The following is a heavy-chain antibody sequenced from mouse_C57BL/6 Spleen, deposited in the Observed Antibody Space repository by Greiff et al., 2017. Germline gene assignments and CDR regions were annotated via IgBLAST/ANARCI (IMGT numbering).Heavy chain of an antibody. Sequence: VKLLESGPGLVQPSQSLSITCTVSGFSLTSYGVHWVRQSPGKGLAWLGVIWRGGRTDYNAAFISRLSIRKDNSKSQSFFKMNSLQADDTAIYYCARKGYGYDGWFAYWGQGTLVTVSA. CDR1: GFSLTSYG. V-gene: IGHV2-2*01. CDR2: IWRGGRT. J-gene: IGHJ3*01. D-gene: IGHD2-2*01. CDR3: ARKGYGYDGWFAY.